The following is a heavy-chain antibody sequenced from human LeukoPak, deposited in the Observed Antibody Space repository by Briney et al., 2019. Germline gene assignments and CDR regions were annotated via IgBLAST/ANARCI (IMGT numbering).Heavy chain of an antibody. Sequence: GGSLRLSCAASGFTLSNYAMSWVRQAPGKGLEWVSAISGSGGSTYYADSVKGRFTISRDNSKNTLYVQMNSLRAEDTAVYYCAKDIEVITSAFDYWGQGTLVTVSS. D-gene: IGHD3-22*01. J-gene: IGHJ4*02. CDR2: ISGSGGST. V-gene: IGHV3-23*01. CDR3: AKDIEVITSAFDY. CDR1: GFTLSNYA.